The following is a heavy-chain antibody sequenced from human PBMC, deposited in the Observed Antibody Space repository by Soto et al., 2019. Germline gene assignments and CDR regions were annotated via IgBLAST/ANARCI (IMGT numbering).Heavy chain of an antibody. Sequence: EVQVVESGGGLVQPGGSLRLSCADSGFSFSNTWMHWVRQVPGKGLVWVSYINSDGSTTTYADSVKGRFTISRDNAKNTVYLQMNSLRADVTAVYYCATDRSYAHNVWGQGASVTVPS. CDR2: INSDGSTT. CDR1: GFSFSNTW. D-gene: IGHD2-2*01. V-gene: IGHV3-74*03. CDR3: ATDRSYAHNV. J-gene: IGHJ6*02.